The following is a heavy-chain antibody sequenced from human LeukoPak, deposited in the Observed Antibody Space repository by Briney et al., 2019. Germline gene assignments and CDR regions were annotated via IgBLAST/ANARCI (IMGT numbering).Heavy chain of an antibody. D-gene: IGHD5-12*01. CDR2: ISGYNDNT. CDR3: ASVTLSAYDGDY. CDR1: GYTFTGYG. V-gene: IGHV1-18*04. J-gene: IGHJ4*02. Sequence: ASVKVSCKASGYTFTGYGINWVRQAPGQGLEWMGWISGYNDNTNYAKKFQGRVTLTTDTPTSTAYMELRSLGSDDTAVYYCASVTLSAYDGDYRGQGTLVTVSS.